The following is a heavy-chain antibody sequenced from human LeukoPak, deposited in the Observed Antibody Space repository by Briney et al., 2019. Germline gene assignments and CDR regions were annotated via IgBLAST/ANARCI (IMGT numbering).Heavy chain of an antibody. V-gene: IGHV3-33*01. CDR1: GFTFSSYG. CDR3: ARVNSGSYPYYYYYGMDV. CDR2: IWYDGSNK. D-gene: IGHD1-26*01. Sequence: GGSLRLSCAASGFTFSSYGMHWVRQAPGKGLEWVAVIWYDGSNKYYADSVKGRFTISRDNSKNTLYLQMNSLRAEDTAVYYCARVNSGSYPYYYYYGMDVWGQGATVTVSS. J-gene: IGHJ6*02.